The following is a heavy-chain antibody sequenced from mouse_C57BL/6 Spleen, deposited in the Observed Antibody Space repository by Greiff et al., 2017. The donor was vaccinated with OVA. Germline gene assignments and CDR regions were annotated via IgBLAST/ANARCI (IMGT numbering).Heavy chain of an antibody. CDR1: GFSLTSYG. D-gene: IGHD1-1*01. CDR3: ARGGDYGSSPYYAMDY. J-gene: IGHJ4*01. Sequence: VKLKESGPGLVAPSQSLSITCTVSGFSLTSYGVDWVRQSPGKGLEWLGVIWGVGSTNYNSALKSRLSISKDNSKSQVFLKMNSLQTDDTAMYYCARGGDYGSSPYYAMDYWGQGTSVTVSS. V-gene: IGHV2-6*01. CDR2: IWGVGST.